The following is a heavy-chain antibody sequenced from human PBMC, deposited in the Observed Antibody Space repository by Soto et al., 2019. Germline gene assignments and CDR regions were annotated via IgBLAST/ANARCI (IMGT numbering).Heavy chain of an antibody. J-gene: IGHJ4*02. D-gene: IGHD5-18*01. V-gene: IGHV4-59*01. Sequence: SETLSLTCTVSGGSISSYYWSWIRQPPGKGLEWIGYIYYSGSTNYNPSLKSRVTISVDTSKNQFSLKLSSVTAADTAVYYCARDNGYSYGYTFDHGGQGTLVTVSS. CDR1: GGSISSYY. CDR3: ARDNGYSYGYTFDH. CDR2: IYYSGST.